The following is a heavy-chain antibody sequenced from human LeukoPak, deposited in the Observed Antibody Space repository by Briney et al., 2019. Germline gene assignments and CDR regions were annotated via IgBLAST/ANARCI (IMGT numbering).Heavy chain of an antibody. CDR3: AKDIAYSSYAPRAFDI. CDR1: GFTFSSSW. V-gene: IGHV3-74*01. D-gene: IGHD6-6*01. CDR2: INSDGSRI. Sequence: GSLRLSCAASGFTFSSSWMHWVRQAPGKGLVWVSRINSDGSRISYADSVKGRFTISRDNAKNSLYLQMNSLRAEDMALYYCAKDIAYSSYAPRAFDIWGQGTMVTLSS. J-gene: IGHJ3*02.